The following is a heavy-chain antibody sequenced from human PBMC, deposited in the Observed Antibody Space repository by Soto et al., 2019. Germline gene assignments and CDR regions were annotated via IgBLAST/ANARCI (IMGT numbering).Heavy chain of an antibody. CDR2: ISGRGDST. CDR1: GFTFNNYA. Sequence: GSLRVSCAASGFTFNNYAMSWVRQAPGKGLEWVSAISGRGDSTYYSDSVKGRFTISRDNSRNTVYLQMNSLRVEDSAVYYCAKDQKGNWNYAFFFDFWGQGTLVTVSS. D-gene: IGHD1-7*01. V-gene: IGHV3-23*01. CDR3: AKDQKGNWNYAFFFDF. J-gene: IGHJ4*02.